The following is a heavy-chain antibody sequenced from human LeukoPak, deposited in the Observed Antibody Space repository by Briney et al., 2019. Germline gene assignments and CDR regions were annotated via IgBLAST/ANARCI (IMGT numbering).Heavy chain of an antibody. V-gene: IGHV4-39*01. J-gene: IGHJ5*02. CDR1: GGSISSSSYY. D-gene: IGHD5-12*01. CDR3: ARQYSGYLRKWFDP. Sequence: SETLSLTCNVSGGSISSSSYYWGWIRQPPGKGLEWIGSMYYSGSSYYNPSLKSRVTISVDTSKNQFSLKLSSVTAADTAVYYCARQYSGYLRKWFDPWGQGTLVTVSS. CDR2: MYYSGSS.